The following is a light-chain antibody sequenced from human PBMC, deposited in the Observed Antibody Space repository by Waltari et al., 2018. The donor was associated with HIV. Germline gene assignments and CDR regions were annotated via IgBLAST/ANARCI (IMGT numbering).Light chain of an antibody. V-gene: IGLV3-21*04. J-gene: IGLJ3*02. Sequence: YVLTQPPSVSVAPGKTASITCWAKDIVTKNFHWYQVKPGQAPVMFIHDGTDRPSGIPERFSGSPSYDTATLTISKVETGDEADYYCHVWDKTVGVFGGGTKLTVL. CDR3: HVWDKTVGV. CDR2: DGT. CDR1: DIVTKN.